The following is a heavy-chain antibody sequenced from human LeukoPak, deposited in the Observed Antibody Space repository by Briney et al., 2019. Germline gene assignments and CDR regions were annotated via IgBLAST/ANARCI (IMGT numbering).Heavy chain of an antibody. Sequence: QPGRSLRLSCAASEFTFSTYAMHWVRQAPGKGLEWVAVISYDGNNKYYADSVKGRFTISRDNSKNTLYLQMNSLRAEDTAVYYCARDQYSIGPHCLDYWGQGTQVTVPP. J-gene: IGHJ4*02. D-gene: IGHD6-13*01. V-gene: IGHV3-30-3*01. CDR1: EFTFSTYA. CDR2: ISYDGNNK. CDR3: ARDQYSIGPHCLDY.